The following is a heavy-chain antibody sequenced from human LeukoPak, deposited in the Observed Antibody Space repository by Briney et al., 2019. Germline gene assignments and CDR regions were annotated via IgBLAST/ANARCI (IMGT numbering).Heavy chain of an antibody. J-gene: IGHJ6*03. Sequence: GGSLRLSCAASGFTFSSNYMSWVRQAPGKGLEWVSVIYSGGSTYYADSVKGRFTNSRDNSKNTLYLQMNSLRAEDTAVYYCARDTVAGTGDYYYMDVWGKGTTVTVSS. D-gene: IGHD6-19*01. CDR3: ARDTVAGTGDYYYMDV. V-gene: IGHV3-53*01. CDR2: IYSGGST. CDR1: GFTFSSNY.